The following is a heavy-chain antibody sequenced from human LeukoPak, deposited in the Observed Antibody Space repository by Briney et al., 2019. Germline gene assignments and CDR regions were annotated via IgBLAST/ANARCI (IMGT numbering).Heavy chain of an antibody. CDR1: GYSFTSYW. J-gene: IGHJ4*02. Sequence: GESLKISCKGSGYSFTSYWIGWVRQMPGKGLEWMGIICPGDSDTRYSPSFQGQVTISADKSISTAYLQWSSLKASDTAMYYCARHVGPDYYDSSGYLDYWGQGTLVTVSS. CDR2: ICPGDSDT. CDR3: ARHVGPDYYDSSGYLDY. D-gene: IGHD3-22*01. V-gene: IGHV5-51*01.